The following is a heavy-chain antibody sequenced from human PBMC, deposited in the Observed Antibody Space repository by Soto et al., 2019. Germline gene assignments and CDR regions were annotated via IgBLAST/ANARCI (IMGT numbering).Heavy chain of an antibody. J-gene: IGHJ4*02. CDR1: GYTFSNYG. CDR3: AKARTSVGTPRFDS. Sequence: GVPVKVSCKASGYTFSNYGISWVRQGPGQGLEWMGWISGYNGNTHYEEKVQERIKMTTATSTSTTYLELRSLGSDDTALYYWAKARTSVGTPRFDSWGPGTLGTVSS. V-gene: IGHV1-18*01. CDR2: ISGYNGNT. D-gene: IGHD7-27*01.